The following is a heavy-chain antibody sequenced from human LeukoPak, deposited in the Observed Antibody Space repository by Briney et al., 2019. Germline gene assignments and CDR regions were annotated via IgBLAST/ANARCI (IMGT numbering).Heavy chain of an antibody. J-gene: IGHJ4*02. CDR3: AKEIWPTVTTPGHTHFDY. V-gene: IGHV3-30*02. CDR1: GFTFSSYS. CDR2: IRYDGRNK. D-gene: IGHD4-17*01. Sequence: GGSLRLSCAASGFTFSSYSMNWVRQAPGKGLEWVAFIRYDGRNKYYADSVKGRFTISRDNSKNTLCLQMNSLRAEDTAVYYCAKEIWPTVTTPGHTHFDYWGQGTLVTVSS.